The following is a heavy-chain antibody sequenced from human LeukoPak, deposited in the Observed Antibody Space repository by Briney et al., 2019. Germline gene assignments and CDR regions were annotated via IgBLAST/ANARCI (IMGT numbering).Heavy chain of an antibody. D-gene: IGHD1-26*01. J-gene: IGHJ4*02. Sequence: ASVKVSCKASGYTFSDYYMQWVRQAPGQGLEWMGRINPNSGGTNYAQKFQGRVTMTRDTSISTAYMGLSRLKSDDTAVYSCARAYSGSYRDDYWGQGTLVTVSS. CDR2: INPNSGGT. CDR3: ARAYSGSYRDDY. V-gene: IGHV1-2*06. CDR1: GYTFSDYY.